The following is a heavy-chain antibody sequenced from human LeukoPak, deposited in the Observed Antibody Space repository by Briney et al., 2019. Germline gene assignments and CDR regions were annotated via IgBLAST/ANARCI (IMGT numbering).Heavy chain of an antibody. CDR1: GASISSGSYY. CDR3: ARENTISPRPPGGRDAFDI. Sequence: SQTLSLTCTVSGASISSGSYYWSWIRQPAGKGLEWIGRIYTSGSTNYNPSLKSRVTISVDTSKNQFSLKLSSVTAADTAVYYCARENTISPRPPGGRDAFDIWGQGTMVTVSS. D-gene: IGHD2-15*01. J-gene: IGHJ3*02. CDR2: IYTSGST. V-gene: IGHV4-61*02.